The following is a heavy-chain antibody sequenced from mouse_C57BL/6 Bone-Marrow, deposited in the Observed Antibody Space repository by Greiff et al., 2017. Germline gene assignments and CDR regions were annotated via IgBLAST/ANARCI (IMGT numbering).Heavy chain of an antibody. D-gene: IGHD1-1*01. Sequence: EVHLVESGEGLVKPGGSLKLSCAASGFTFSSYAMSWVRQTPEKRLEWVAYISSGGDYIYYADTVKGRFTISRDNARNTLYLQMSSLKSEDTAMYYCTRGIYYYGSSSSWYFDVWGTGTTVTVSS. V-gene: IGHV5-9-1*02. CDR1: GFTFSSYA. J-gene: IGHJ1*03. CDR2: ISSGGDYI. CDR3: TRGIYYYGSSSSWYFDV.